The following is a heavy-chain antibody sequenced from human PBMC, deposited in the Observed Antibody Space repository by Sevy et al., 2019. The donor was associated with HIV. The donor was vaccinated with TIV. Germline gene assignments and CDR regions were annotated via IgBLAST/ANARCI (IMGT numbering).Heavy chain of an antibody. D-gene: IGHD1-1*01. CDR2: ISAYNGNT. CDR3: ARDLGTPYYYYYMDV. V-gene: IGHV1-18*01. J-gene: IGHJ6*03. CDR1: GYTFINYG. Sequence: ASVKVSCKASGYTFINYGITWVRQAPGQGLEWMGWISAYNGNTNYAQKLQGRVTMTTDISTSTAYMELRSLRSDDTAVYYCARDLGTPYYYYYMDVWGKGTTVTVSS.